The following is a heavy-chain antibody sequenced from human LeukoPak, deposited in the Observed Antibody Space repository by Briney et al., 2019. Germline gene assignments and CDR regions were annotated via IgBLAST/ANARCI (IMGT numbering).Heavy chain of an antibody. V-gene: IGHV4-34*01. CDR2: INHSGST. CDR3: AGEKLGITLFGVVGPRDAVWFDR. J-gene: IGHJ5*02. D-gene: IGHD3-3*01. Sequence: SETLSLTCAVYGGSFSGYYWSWIRQPPGKGRERIGEINHSGSTNYNPSLKSRVTISVDTSKNQFSLKLSSVTAADTAVYYCAGEKLGITLFGVVGPRDAVWFDRWGPGTLVTVSS. CDR1: GGSFSGYY.